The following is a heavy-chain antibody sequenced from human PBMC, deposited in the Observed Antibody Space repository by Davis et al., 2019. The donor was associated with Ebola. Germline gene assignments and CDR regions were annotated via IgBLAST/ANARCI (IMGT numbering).Heavy chain of an antibody. D-gene: IGHD6-19*01. J-gene: IGHJ4*02. Sequence: GESLKISCAASGFTFSSHTMAWVRQAPGKGLEYVSYISSGSGTIYYADSVKGRFTISRDNSKSTLFLQMNSLRAEDTAVYYCRRGSGLYYWGQGTLVTVSS. CDR1: GFTFSSHT. CDR3: RRGSGLYY. CDR2: ISSGSGTI. V-gene: IGHV3-48*01.